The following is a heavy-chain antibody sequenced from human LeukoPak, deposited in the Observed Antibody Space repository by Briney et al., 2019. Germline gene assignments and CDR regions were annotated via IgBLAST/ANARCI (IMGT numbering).Heavy chain of an antibody. CDR2: ISGSGGST. V-gene: IGHV3-23*01. Sequence: KPGGSLRLSCAASGLTFSSYAMSWVRQAPGKGLEWVSAISGSGGSTYYADSVKGRFTISRDNSKNTLYLQMNSLRAEDTAVYYCAKDKAAMVTPDAFDIWGQGTMVTVSS. CDR3: AKDKAAMVTPDAFDI. D-gene: IGHD5-18*01. J-gene: IGHJ3*02. CDR1: GLTFSSYA.